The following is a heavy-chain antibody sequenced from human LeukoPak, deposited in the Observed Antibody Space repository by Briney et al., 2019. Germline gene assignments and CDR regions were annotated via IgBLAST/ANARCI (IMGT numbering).Heavy chain of an antibody. V-gene: IGHV4-34*01. CDR2: INHSGST. J-gene: IGHJ4*02. CDR1: GGSFSGYY. CDR3: ARIAAGSYYFNY. Sequence: SETLSLTCAVYGGSFSGYYWSWIRQPPGMGLEWIGEINHSGSTNYNPSLKSRVTISVDTSKNQFSLKLSSVTAADTAVYYCARIAAGSYYFNYWGQGTLVTVSS. D-gene: IGHD6-13*01.